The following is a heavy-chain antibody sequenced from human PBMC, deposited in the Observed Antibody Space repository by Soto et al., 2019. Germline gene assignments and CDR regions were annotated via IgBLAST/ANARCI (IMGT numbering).Heavy chain of an antibody. J-gene: IGHJ6*02. CDR1: GFTFSSYG. CDR3: AKDIGLRTINPDFYGMDA. CDR2: ISYDGSNK. V-gene: IGHV3-30*18. D-gene: IGHD2-8*01. Sequence: GGSLRLSCAASGFTFSSYGMHWVRQAPGKGLEWVAVISYDGSNKYYADSVKGRFTISRDNSKNSLYLQMNSLRTEDTALYYCAKDIGLRTINPDFYGMDAWGQGTTVTVSS.